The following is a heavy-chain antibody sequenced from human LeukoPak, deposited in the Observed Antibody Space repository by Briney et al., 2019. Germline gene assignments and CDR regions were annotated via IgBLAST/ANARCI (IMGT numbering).Heavy chain of an antibody. J-gene: IGHJ5*02. CDR1: GYTFSRYG. D-gene: IGHD3-10*01. V-gene: IGHV1-18*01. CDR3: ARDLVLGMVRGSWFDP. Sequence: ASVKVSCKGSGYTFSRYGISWVRQAPGQGLEWMGWISAYNGNTNYAQKLQGRVTMTTDTSTSTAYMELRSLRSDDTAVYYCARDLVLGMVRGSWFDPWGQGTLVTVSS. CDR2: ISAYNGNT.